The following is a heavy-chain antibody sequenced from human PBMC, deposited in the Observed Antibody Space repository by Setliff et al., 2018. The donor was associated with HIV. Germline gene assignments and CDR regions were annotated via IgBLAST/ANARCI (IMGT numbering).Heavy chain of an antibody. V-gene: IGHV3-53*05. J-gene: IGHJ4*02. CDR1: GFTVSTDY. Sequence: GGSLRLSCEASGFTVSTDYLSWVRQAPGKGLEWVSIIYSGDTGGTTYYADSVKGRFIISRDNSKNTLYLQMNSLRPEDTAVYYCTRTVVGQLVQTTLDYFDYWGQGTLVTVSS. CDR2: IYSGDTGGTT. D-gene: IGHD6-6*01. CDR3: TRTVVGQLVQTTLDYFDY.